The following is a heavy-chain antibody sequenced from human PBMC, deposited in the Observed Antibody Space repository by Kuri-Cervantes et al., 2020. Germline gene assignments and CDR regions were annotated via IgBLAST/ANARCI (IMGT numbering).Heavy chain of an antibody. J-gene: IGHJ4*02. Sequence: GGSLRLSCAASGFTVSSNYMSWVRQAPGKGLEWVSVIYSGGSTYYADSVKGRFTISRDNAKNSLYLQMNSLRAEDTAVYYCARVPPLGLQPNPYFDYWGQGTLVTVSS. D-gene: IGHD4-11*01. CDR2: IYSGGST. V-gene: IGHV3-53*01. CDR1: GFTVSSNY. CDR3: ARVPPLGLQPNPYFDY.